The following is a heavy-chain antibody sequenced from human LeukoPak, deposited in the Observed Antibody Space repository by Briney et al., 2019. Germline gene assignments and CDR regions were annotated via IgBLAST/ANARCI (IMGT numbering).Heavy chain of an antibody. Sequence: SETLSLTCTVSGGSISSGSYYWSWIRQPAGKGLEWIGRIYTSGSTNYNPSLKSRVTISVDTSKNQFSLKLSSVTAADTAVYYCARFSGVGATYFDYWGQGTLVTVSS. V-gene: IGHV4-61*02. J-gene: IGHJ4*02. CDR2: IYTSGST. CDR1: GGSISSGSYY. CDR3: ARFSGVGATYFDY. D-gene: IGHD1-26*01.